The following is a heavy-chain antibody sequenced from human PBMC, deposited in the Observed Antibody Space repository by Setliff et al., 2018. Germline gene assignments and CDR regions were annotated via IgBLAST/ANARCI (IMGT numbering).Heavy chain of an antibody. CDR1: GGSISSHY. CDR2: IYYSGST. J-gene: IGHJ4*02. D-gene: IGHD5-18*01. Sequence: PSETLSLTCTVSGGSISSHYWSWIRQPPGKGLEWIGSIYYSGSTNYNPSPKSRVTISVDTSKNQFSLKLSSVTAADTAVYYCARGGVDTAMVYYFDYWGQGTLVTVSS. V-gene: IGHV4-59*11. CDR3: ARGGVDTAMVYYFDY.